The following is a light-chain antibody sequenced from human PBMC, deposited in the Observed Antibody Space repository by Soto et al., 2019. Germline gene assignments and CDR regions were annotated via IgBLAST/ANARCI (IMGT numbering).Light chain of an antibody. Sequence: IQMTQSPSSLSASVGDRVTITCQASQNINNYLNWYQQKPGRAPKLLIYDASNLEAGVPSRFRGSGSGTDFTLTISSLEPEDSAVYYCQQRNIWPPVTFGHGTRLEIK. CDR1: QNINNY. V-gene: IGKV1-33*01. CDR3: QQRNIWPPVT. CDR2: DAS. J-gene: IGKJ5*01.